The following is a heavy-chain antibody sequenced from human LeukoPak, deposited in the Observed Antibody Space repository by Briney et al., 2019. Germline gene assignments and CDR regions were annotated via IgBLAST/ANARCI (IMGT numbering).Heavy chain of an antibody. CDR1: GYTFTSYG. D-gene: IGHD3-22*01. V-gene: IGHV1-18*01. CDR3: ARAVSYYDSSGYPDY. J-gene: IGHJ4*02. Sequence: ASVTVSCKASGYTFTSYGISWVRQAPGQGLAWLGWISAYNGNTNYPQKLQGRVTMTTDTSTSTAYMELRSLRSDDTAVYYCARAVSYYDSSGYPDYWGQGTLVTVSS. CDR2: ISAYNGNT.